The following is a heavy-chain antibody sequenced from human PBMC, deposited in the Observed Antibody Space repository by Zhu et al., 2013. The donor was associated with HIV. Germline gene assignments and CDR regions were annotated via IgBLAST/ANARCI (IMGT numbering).Heavy chain of an antibody. J-gene: IGHJ6*02. CDR2: IVPIFGTT. CDR3: ARSGAATVVVTYYGMDV. Sequence: QVQLVQSGAEVKKPGSSVKVSCKASGSTFKFYSITWVRQAPGQGLEWMGGIVPIFGTTHYAQKFQGRVTITADEYTSTAYMELSSLRSDDTAVYYCARSGAATVVVTYYGMDVWGQGTKVAVSS. CDR1: GSTFKFYS. V-gene: IGHV1-69*01. D-gene: IGHD2-15*01.